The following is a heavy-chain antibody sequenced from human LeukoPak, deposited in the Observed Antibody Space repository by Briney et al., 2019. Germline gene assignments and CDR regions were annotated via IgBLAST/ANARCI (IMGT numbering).Heavy chain of an antibody. J-gene: IGHJ4*02. V-gene: IGHV4-38-2*01. Sequence: SETLSLTCAVYGGSFSGYYWGWIRQPPGKGLEWIGSIYHSGSTYYNPPLKSRVTISVDTSKNQFSLKLSSVTAADTAVYYCARSLVKYYFDYWGQGTLVTVSS. CDR3: ARSLVKYYFDY. CDR2: IYHSGST. CDR1: GGSFSGYY. D-gene: IGHD2-21*01.